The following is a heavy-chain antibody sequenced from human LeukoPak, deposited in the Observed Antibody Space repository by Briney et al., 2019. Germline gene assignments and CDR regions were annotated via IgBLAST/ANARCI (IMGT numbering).Heavy chain of an antibody. CDR1: GVSVTTSGYY. V-gene: IGHV4-39*01. D-gene: IGHD2-2*01. CDR2: ISYSGIT. J-gene: IGHJ6*02. CDR3: ARHNDYASLMDV. Sequence: PSETLSLTCTVFGVSVTTSGYYGAWIHQPPGRGLEWIGSISYSGITYYKPSLRGRVTISGDTAKNQFSLKLSSVTAADTAVYYCARHNDYASLMDVWGQGTTVTVSS.